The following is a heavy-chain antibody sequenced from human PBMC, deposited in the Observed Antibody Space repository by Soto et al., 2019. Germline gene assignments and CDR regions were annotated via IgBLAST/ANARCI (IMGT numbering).Heavy chain of an antibody. CDR1: GYTFTGYY. CDR2: INPNSGGT. V-gene: IGHV1-2*04. J-gene: IGHJ4*02. CDR3: ARGLDILTGYYIAVDY. Sequence: QVPLVQSGAEVKKPGASVKVSCKASGYTFTGYYMHWVRQAPGQGLEWMGWINPNSGGTNYAQKFQGWVTMTRDTSISTAYMELSRLRSDDTAVYYCARGLDILTGYYIAVDYWGQGTLVTVSS. D-gene: IGHD3-9*01.